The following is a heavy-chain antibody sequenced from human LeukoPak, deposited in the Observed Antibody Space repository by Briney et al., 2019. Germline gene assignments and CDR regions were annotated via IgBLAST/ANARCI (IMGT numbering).Heavy chain of an antibody. D-gene: IGHD6-6*01. V-gene: IGHV4-4*09. CDR1: GGSISSYY. Sequence: SETLPLTCTVSGGSISSYYWSWIRQPPGKGLEWIGYIYTSGSTNYNPSLKSRVTISVDTSKNQFSLKLSSVTAADTAVYYCARLRVSIAARPDYYYYYYMDVWGKGTTVTVSS. CDR3: ARLRVSIAARPDYYYYYYMDV. CDR2: IYTSGST. J-gene: IGHJ6*03.